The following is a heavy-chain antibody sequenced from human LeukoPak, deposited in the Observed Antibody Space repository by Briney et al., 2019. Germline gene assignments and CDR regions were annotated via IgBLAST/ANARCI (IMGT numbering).Heavy chain of an antibody. D-gene: IGHD3-3*01. Sequence: GGSLRLSCTASGFTFSSYSMNWVRQAPGKGLEWVSHISRSSTTVYYADSVKGRFTISRDNAKNSLYLQMNSLRAEDTAVYYCARVPTYSDFWSGYTIDYWGQGTLVTGSS. CDR1: GFTFSSYS. J-gene: IGHJ4*02. V-gene: IGHV3-48*01. CDR2: ISRSSTTV. CDR3: ARVPTYSDFWSGYTIDY.